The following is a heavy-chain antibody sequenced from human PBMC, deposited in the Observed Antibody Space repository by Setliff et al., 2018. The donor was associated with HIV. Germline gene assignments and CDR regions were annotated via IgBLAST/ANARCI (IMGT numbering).Heavy chain of an antibody. Sequence: GGSLRLSCAASGFTFTSYAMNWVRQAPGKGLEWVSSISGSGSTTCYADSVKGRLTISRDNSQNALYLHMNSLRAEDTAVYYCAKLQEGHVYSHYDSWGQGTLVTVSS. CDR3: AKLQEGHVYSHYDS. D-gene: IGHD2-21*01. CDR1: GFTFTSYA. J-gene: IGHJ4*02. V-gene: IGHV3-23*01. CDR2: ISGSGSTT.